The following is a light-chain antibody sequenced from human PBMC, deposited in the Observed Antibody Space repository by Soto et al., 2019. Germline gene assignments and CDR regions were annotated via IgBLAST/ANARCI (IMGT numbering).Light chain of an antibody. J-gene: IGKJ1*01. Sequence: EIVMTQSPATLSVSPRERATLSCRASQSVSSNLAWYQQKVGQAPRVLIYDASTRATGIPGRFSGSGSGTEFTLTISSLQSEDFAVYYCQQYNNWPETFGQGTKVDIK. CDR3: QQYNNWPET. CDR1: QSVSSN. CDR2: DAS. V-gene: IGKV3-15*01.